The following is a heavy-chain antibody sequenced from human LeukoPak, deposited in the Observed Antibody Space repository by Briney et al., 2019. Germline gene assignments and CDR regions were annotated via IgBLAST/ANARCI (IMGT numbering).Heavy chain of an antibody. CDR3: ARDMLRGSWGRSPFDY. J-gene: IGHJ4*01. CDR1: GFTFSSYS. CDR2: ISSSSSTI. Sequence: PGGSLRLSCAASGFTFSSYSMNWVRQAPGKGLEWVSYISSSSSTIYYADSVRGRFTISRDNAKNSLYLQMNSLRAEDTAVYYCARDMLRGSWGRSPFDYWGHGTLVTVSS. D-gene: IGHD3-10*01. V-gene: IGHV3-48*04.